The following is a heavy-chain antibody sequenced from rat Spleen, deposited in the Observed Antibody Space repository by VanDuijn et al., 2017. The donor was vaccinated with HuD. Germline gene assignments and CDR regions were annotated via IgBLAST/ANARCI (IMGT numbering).Heavy chain of an antibody. D-gene: IGHD1-1*01. CDR1: GFSLTSYN. V-gene: IGHV5-25*01. CDR2: ITTSGDNT. CDR3: ARHGGYYSGDYVMDA. Sequence: VQLKESGPGLVQPSQTLSLTCTVSGFSLTSYNLHWVRQAPTKGLEWVASITTSGDNTYYRDSVKGRFTISRDNTKTTLYLQMDSLRSEDTATYYCARHGGYYSGDYVMDAWGQGASVTVSS. J-gene: IGHJ4*01.